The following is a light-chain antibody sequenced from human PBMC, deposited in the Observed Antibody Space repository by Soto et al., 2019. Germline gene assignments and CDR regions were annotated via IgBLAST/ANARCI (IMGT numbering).Light chain of an antibody. J-gene: IGLJ2*01. CDR1: SSNIGSNY. CDR2: RNN. Sequence: QSVLTQPPSASGTPGQRVTSSCSGSSSNIGSNYVYWYQQLPGTAPKLLIYRNNQRPSGVPDRFSGSKSGTSASLAISGLRSEDEADYYCAAWDDSLSGRDVVFGGGTKVTVL. CDR3: AAWDDSLSGRDVV. V-gene: IGLV1-47*01.